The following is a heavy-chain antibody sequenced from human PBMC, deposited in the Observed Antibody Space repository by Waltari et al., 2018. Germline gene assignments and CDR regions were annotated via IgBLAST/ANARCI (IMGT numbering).Heavy chain of an antibody. V-gene: IGHV1-18*01. CDR1: GYTFTSYG. CDR3: ARDRNPYYYDSSGYYFGIDY. D-gene: IGHD3-22*01. J-gene: IGHJ4*02. Sequence: QVQLVQSGAEVKKPGASVKVSCKASGYTFTSYGISWVRQAPGQGLGWMGWISAYECNTNYSQKLQGRVTMTTDTSTSTAYMELRSLRSDDTAVYYCARDRNPYYYDSSGYYFGIDYWGQGTLVTVSS. CDR2: ISAYECNT.